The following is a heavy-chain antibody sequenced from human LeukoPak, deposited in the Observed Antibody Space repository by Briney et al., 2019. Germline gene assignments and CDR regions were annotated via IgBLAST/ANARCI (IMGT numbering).Heavy chain of an antibody. V-gene: IGHV4-34*01. CDR2: INRSGST. CDR3: ARLMYSGYEGLDYYFNYIDV. CDR1: GGSLSGYY. D-gene: IGHD5-12*01. J-gene: IGHJ6*03. Sequence: KSSETLSLACGVYGGSLSGYYWSWIRQPPGKGLEWIGEINRSGSTNYNPSLKSRVTMSVDTSKNQFSLNLSSVTAADTAVYYCARLMYSGYEGLDYYFNYIDVWGKGTTVTISS.